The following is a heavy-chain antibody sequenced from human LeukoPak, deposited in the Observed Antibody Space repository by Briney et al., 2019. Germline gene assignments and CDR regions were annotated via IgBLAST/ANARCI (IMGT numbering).Heavy chain of an antibody. J-gene: IGHJ4*02. CDR1: GFTFSSYE. D-gene: IGHD5-24*01. CDR2: ISSSGSTI. CDR3: AVATIKDYFDY. V-gene: IGHV3-48*03. Sequence: PGGSLRLSCAASGFTFSSYEMNWVRQAPEKGLEWVSYISSSGSTIYYADSVKGRFTISRDNAKNSLYLQMNSLRAEDTAVYYCAVATIKDYFDYWGQGTLVTVSS.